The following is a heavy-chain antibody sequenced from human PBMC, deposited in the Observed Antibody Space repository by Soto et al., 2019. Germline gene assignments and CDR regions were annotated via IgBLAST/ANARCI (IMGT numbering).Heavy chain of an antibody. CDR2: INSDGSST. Sequence: EVQLVESGGNLVQPGESLRLSCAASGFTFSSYWMHWVRQAPGKGLVWVSRINSDGSSTSYVDSVKGRFTISRDNAKNTLYLQVNSLSVEDTAVYYCARRGQEGPGLAHWGQGTPVTVSS. CDR1: GFTFSSYW. CDR3: ARRGQEGPGLAH. J-gene: IGHJ5*02. V-gene: IGHV3-74*01.